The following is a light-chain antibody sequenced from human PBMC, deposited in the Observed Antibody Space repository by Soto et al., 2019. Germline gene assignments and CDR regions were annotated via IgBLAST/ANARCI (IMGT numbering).Light chain of an antibody. CDR1: QGVSSY. J-gene: IGKJ3*01. CDR3: QQGGT. V-gene: IGKV3D-11*01. Sequence: EIVLTQSPATLSLSPGERATLSCRASQGVSSYLAWYQQKPGQAPRLLIYDASNRATGIPARFSGSGPGTAVTLTISSLEAEDYAVYYCQQGGTFGPGTKVDIK. CDR2: DAS.